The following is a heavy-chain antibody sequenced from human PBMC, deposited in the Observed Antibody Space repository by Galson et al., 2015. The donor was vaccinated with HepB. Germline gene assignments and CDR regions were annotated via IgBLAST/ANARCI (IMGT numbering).Heavy chain of an antibody. CDR1: GYTFTSYD. Sequence: SVKVSCKASGYTFTSYDINWVRQTPGQGLEWMGWMNPNSGDTNYAQKFQGRVTMTRNTSISTAYMELSRLRSEDTAVYYCARVAAVVKVDYWGQGTLVTVSS. V-gene: IGHV1-8*02. CDR3: ARVAAVVKVDY. D-gene: IGHD6-13*01. J-gene: IGHJ4*02. CDR2: MNPNSGDT.